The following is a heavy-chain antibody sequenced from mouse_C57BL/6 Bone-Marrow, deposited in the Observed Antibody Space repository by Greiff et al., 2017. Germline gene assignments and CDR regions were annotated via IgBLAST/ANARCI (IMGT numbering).Heavy chain of an antibody. CDR2: ISSDGSN. Sequence: VQLKESGPGLVKPSQSLSLTCSVTGYSITSGYYWNWIRQFPGNKLEWMGYISSDGSNNYNPSLKNRISITRDTSKNQFFLKLNSVTTENTATYYCARDIWYGMSYGFAYWGQGTLVTVSA. CDR1: GYSITSGYY. V-gene: IGHV3-6*01. J-gene: IGHJ3*01. CDR3: ARDIWYGMSYGFAY. D-gene: IGHD1-1*01.